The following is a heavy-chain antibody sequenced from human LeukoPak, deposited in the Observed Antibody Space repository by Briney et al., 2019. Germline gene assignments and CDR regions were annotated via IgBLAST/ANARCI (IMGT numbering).Heavy chain of an antibody. V-gene: IGHV1-46*01. CDR1: GYTFTSYY. Sequence: AASVKVSCKASGYTFTSYYMHWVRQAPGQGLEWMGLINPTGDSTGYAQKFQGRVTMTRDMSTSTDFMELSSLRSEDTAVYYCARDNSVGDNAWWFDPWGHGTLVTVSS. D-gene: IGHD1-26*01. CDR2: INPTGDST. CDR3: ARDNSVGDNAWWFDP. J-gene: IGHJ5*02.